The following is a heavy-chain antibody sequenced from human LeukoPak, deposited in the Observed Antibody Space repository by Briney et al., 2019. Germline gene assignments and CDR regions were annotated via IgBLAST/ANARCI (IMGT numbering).Heavy chain of an antibody. CDR2: ISSSGKTI. D-gene: IGHD6-13*01. J-gene: IGHJ4*02. Sequence: GGSLRLSCEASGFTFSSYEMNWVRQAPGKGLEWVSYISSSGKTIYYADSTKGRFTVSRDNAKNSLYLQMNSLRAEDTAVYYCATTSIAAAVPGCFDYWGQGALVTVFS. CDR3: ATTSIAAAVPGCFDY. V-gene: IGHV3-48*03. CDR1: GFTFSSYE.